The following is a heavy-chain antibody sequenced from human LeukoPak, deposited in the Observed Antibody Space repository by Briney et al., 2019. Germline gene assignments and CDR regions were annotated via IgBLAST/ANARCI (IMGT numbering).Heavy chain of an antibody. V-gene: IGHV4-59*12. CDR1: GGSISSYY. D-gene: IGHD6-6*01. Sequence: PSETLSLTCTVSGGSISSYYWSWIRQPPGKGLEWIGYIYYSGSTNYNPSLKSRVTISVDTSKNQFSLKLSSVTAADTAVYYCARDLRAGAIAARTQGFDPWGQGTLVTVSS. CDR2: IYYSGST. J-gene: IGHJ5*02. CDR3: ARDLRAGAIAARTQGFDP.